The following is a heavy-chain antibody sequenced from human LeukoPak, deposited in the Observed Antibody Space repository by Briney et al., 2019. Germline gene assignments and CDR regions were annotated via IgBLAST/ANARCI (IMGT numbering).Heavy chain of an antibody. CDR2: ISAGYDSK. CDR3: AKEFDFWSGSHNNCFGP. V-gene: IGHV3-23*01. CDR1: GFIFSNYA. Sequence: GGSLRLSCAASGFIFSNYAMKWVRLARGKGLEWISHISAGYDSKYYTDSVKGRFTISRDNSRNTLYLGMNNLRAEHTPIYHCAKEFDFWSGSHNNCFGPWGQGTLVTVSS. J-gene: IGHJ5*02. D-gene: IGHD3-3*01.